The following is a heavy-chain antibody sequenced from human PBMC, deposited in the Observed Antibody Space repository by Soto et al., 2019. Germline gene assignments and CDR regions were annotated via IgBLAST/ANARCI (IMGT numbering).Heavy chain of an antibody. J-gene: IGHJ3*02. Sequence: VASVKVSCKASGYTFTSYDINWVRQATGQGLEWMGWMNPNSGNTGYAQKFQGRVTMTRNTSISTAYMELSSLRSEDTAVYYCARGPIVLIVLVPAKPPDVAFYIWGKETMVTVSS. CDR1: GYTFTSYD. V-gene: IGHV1-8*01. D-gene: IGHD2-2*01. CDR3: ARGPIVLIVLVPAKPPDVAFYI. CDR2: MNPNSGNT.